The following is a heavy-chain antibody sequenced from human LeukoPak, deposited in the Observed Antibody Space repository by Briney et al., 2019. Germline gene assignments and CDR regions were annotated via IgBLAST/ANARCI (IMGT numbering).Heavy chain of an antibody. CDR1: GYTFTSYG. V-gene: IGHV1-8*03. J-gene: IGHJ6*03. CDR3: ARGRRYCSGGSCYRKYYYYYYMDV. Sequence: GASVKVSCKASGYTFTSYGISWVRQAPGQGLEWMGWMNPNSGSTGYAQKFQGRVTITRNTSISTAYMELSSLRSEDTAVYYCARGRRYCSGGSCYRKYYYYYYMDVWGKGTTVTVSS. CDR2: MNPNSGST. D-gene: IGHD2-15*01.